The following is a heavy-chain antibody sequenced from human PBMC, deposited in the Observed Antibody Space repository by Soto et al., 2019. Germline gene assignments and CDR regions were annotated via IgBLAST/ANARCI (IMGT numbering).Heavy chain of an antibody. CDR2: TYYRSKWYN. D-gene: IGHD2-15*01. CDR1: GDSVSSNSAA. V-gene: IGHV6-1*01. J-gene: IGHJ6*02. CDR3: ARDSRHGYCSGGSCRRDGMDV. Sequence: SQTLSLTCAISGDSVSSNSAAWNWIRQSPSRGLEWLGRTYYRSKWYNDYAVSVKSRITINPDTSKNQFSLQLNSVTPEDTAVYYCARDSRHGYCSGGSCRRDGMDVWGQGTTVTVSS.